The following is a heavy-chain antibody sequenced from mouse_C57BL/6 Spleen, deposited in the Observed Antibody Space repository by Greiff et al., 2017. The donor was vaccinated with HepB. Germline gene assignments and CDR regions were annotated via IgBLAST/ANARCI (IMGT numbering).Heavy chain of an antibody. D-gene: IGHD2-3*01. J-gene: IGHJ2*01. Sequence: QVQLQQPGAELVKPGASVKLSCKASGYTFTSYWMQWVKQRPGQGLEWIGEIDPSDSYTNYNQKFKGKATLTVDTSSSTAYMQLSSLTSEASAVYSCARIYDGYFFDYWGQGTTLTVSS. V-gene: IGHV1-50*01. CDR1: GYTFTSYW. CDR3: ARIYDGYFFDY. CDR2: IDPSDSYT.